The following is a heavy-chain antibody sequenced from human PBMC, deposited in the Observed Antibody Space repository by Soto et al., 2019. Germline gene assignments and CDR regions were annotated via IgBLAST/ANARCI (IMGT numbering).Heavy chain of an antibody. Sequence: GVSLRLSCAASGFIFSNYGMHWVRQAPGKGLEWVAAISYDGSSKNYVDSVKGRFTLSRDNSKNTLYLQMNGLRLDDTAVYYCAKDGAYSSSGFDHWGQGTLVTVSS. V-gene: IGHV3-30*18. CDR2: ISYDGSSK. D-gene: IGHD6-13*01. J-gene: IGHJ4*02. CDR3: AKDGAYSSSGFDH. CDR1: GFIFSNYG.